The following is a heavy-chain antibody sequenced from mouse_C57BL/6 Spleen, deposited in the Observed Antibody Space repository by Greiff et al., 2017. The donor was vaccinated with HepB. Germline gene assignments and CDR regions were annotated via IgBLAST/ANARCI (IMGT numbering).Heavy chain of an antibody. Sequence: QVQLKQSGAELARPGASVKLSCKASGYTFTSYGISWVKQRTGQGLEWIGEIYPRSGNTYYNEKFKGKATLTADKSSSTAYMELRSLTSEDSAVYFCARISYDGYYRGFDYWGQGTTLTVSS. CDR2: IYPRSGNT. J-gene: IGHJ2*01. CDR1: GYTFTSYG. V-gene: IGHV1-81*01. CDR3: ARISYDGYYRGFDY. D-gene: IGHD2-3*01.